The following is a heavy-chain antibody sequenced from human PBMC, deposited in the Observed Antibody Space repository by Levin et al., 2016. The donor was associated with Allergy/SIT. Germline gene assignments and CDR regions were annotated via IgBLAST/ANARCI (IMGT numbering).Heavy chain of an antibody. D-gene: IGHD6-19*01. Sequence: WIRQPPGKGLEWVAVISYDGSNKYYADSVKGRFTISRDNSKNTLYLQMNSLRAEDTAVYYCARRRLDADYWGQGTLVTVSS. CDR2: ISYDGSNK. CDR3: ARRRLDADY. V-gene: IGHV3-30*03. J-gene: IGHJ4*02.